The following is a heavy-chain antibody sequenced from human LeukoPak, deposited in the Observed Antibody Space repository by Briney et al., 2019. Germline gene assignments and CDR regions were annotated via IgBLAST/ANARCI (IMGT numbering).Heavy chain of an antibody. D-gene: IGHD3-22*01. CDR2: INPNSGGT. V-gene: IGHV1-2*02. J-gene: IGHJ4*02. CDR1: GYTFTGYY. CDR3: AREDYYDSSGYYISDY. Sequence: ASVKVSCKASGYTFTGYYMHWVRQAPGKGLEWMGWINPNSGGTNYAQKFQGRVTMTRDTSISTAYMELSRLRSDDTAVYYCAREDYYDSSGYYISDYWGQGTLVTVSS.